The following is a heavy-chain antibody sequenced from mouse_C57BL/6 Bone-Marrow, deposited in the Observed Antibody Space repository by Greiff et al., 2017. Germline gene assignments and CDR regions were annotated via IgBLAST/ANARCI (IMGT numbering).Heavy chain of an antibody. CDR2: ISYDGSN. Sequence: EVKLQESGPGLVKPSQSLSLTCSVTGYSITSGYYWNWIRQFPGNKLEWMGYISYDGSNNYNPSLKNRISITRDTSKNQFFLKLNSVTTEDTATYYCARESSSWYFDVWGTGTTVTVSS. J-gene: IGHJ1*03. CDR3: ARESSSWYFDV. CDR1: GYSITSGYY. D-gene: IGHD1-1*01. V-gene: IGHV3-6*01.